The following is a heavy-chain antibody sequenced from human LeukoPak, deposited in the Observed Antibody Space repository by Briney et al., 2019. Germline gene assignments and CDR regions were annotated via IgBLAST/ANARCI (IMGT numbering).Heavy chain of an antibody. D-gene: IGHD1-26*01. CDR2: ISYDGSNK. Sequence: GGSLRLSCAASGFTFSDYYMTWIRQAPGKGLEWVAVISYDGSNKYYADSVKGRFTISRDNSKNTLYLQMNSLRAEDTAVYYCAKDSGEVGATTWGAGAYWGQGTLVTVSS. CDR3: AKDSGEVGATTWGAGAY. CDR1: GFTFSDYY. J-gene: IGHJ4*02. V-gene: IGHV3-30*18.